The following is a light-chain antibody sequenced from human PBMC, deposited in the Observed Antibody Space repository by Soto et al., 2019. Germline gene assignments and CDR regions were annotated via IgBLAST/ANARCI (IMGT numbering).Light chain of an antibody. CDR1: QGLSGS. CDR2: VTS. J-gene: IGKJ5*01. Sequence: DIQMTQSPSSVSASVGDRVTITCRATQGLSGSLAWYQQKPGKAPKLLISVTSRLQSGVPSGFSGSAYGPDFTLTIDSLQPEDLATYYCQQGHNWPLTFGQWTRLEIK. V-gene: IGKV1-12*01. CDR3: QQGHNWPLT.